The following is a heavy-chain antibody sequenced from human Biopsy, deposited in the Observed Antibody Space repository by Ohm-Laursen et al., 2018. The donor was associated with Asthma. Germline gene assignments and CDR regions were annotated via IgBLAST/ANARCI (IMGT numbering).Heavy chain of an antibody. Sequence: SLRLSCAVSGFTFSSYSMNWVRQAPGKGLEWVSSISSSRSYIYYADSVKGRFTISRDNAKNSLHLQMNSLRAEDTAVYYCARVDTIFGVVIPIYYYYGMDVWGQGTTVTVSS. CDR3: ARVDTIFGVVIPIYYYYGMDV. D-gene: IGHD3-3*01. J-gene: IGHJ6*02. CDR2: ISSSRSYI. V-gene: IGHV3-21*01. CDR1: GFTFSSYS.